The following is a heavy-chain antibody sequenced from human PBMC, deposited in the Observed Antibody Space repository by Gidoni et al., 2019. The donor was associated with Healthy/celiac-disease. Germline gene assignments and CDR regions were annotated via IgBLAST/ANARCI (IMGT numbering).Heavy chain of an antibody. D-gene: IGHD3-10*01. Sequence: QVQLQESGPGLVKPSETLSLTCTVSGGSISSYYWSWIRQPPGKGPEWIGYIYYSGSTNYNPPLKSRVTISVDTSKNQFSLKLSSVTAADTAVYYCARDHIWFGVFGGMDVWGQGTTVTVSS. CDR3: ARDHIWFGVFGGMDV. CDR1: GGSISSYY. CDR2: IYYSGST. V-gene: IGHV4-59*01. J-gene: IGHJ6*02.